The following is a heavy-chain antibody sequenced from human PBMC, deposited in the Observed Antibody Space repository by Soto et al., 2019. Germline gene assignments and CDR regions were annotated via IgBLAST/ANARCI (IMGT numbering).Heavy chain of an antibody. J-gene: IGHJ4*02. V-gene: IGHV4-39*01. Sequence: QLQLQESGPGLVKPSETLSLTCTVSGGSISSGSYYWGWIRQPPGKGLEWIGSISYSGSTYYNPSLKSRVTIPVDTSKNQFSLKLSSVTAADTAVYYCARHGDYYDSSGYYGPIDYWGQGTLVTVSS. CDR1: GGSISSGSYY. CDR3: ARHGDYYDSSGYYGPIDY. CDR2: ISYSGST. D-gene: IGHD3-22*01.